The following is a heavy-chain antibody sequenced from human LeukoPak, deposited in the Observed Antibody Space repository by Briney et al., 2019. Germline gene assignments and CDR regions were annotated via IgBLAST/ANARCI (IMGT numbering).Heavy chain of an antibody. CDR1: GFTFSNYA. J-gene: IGHJ3*02. V-gene: IGHV3-30*04. Sequence: GGSLRLSCAAFGFTFSNYAMHWVRQAPGKGLEWVAVISYDGSNKYYTDSVKGRFTISRDNSENTLYLQMNSLRAEDTAVYYCARDRWYYYDSSDYYHDAFDIWGQGTMVTVSS. CDR3: ARDRWYYYDSSDYYHDAFDI. CDR2: ISYDGSNK. D-gene: IGHD3-22*01.